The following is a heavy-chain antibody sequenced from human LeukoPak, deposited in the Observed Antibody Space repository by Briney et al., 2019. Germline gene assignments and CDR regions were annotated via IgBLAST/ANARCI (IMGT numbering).Heavy chain of an antibody. V-gene: IGHV3-23*01. CDR1: GFTFSSYA. J-gene: IGHJ4*02. CDR3: AKEYYYDSSGYPTLFDY. Sequence: GGTLRLSCAASGFTFSSYAMSWVRQAPGKGLEWVSAISGSGGSTYYADSVKGRFTIPRDNSKNTLYLQMNSLRAEDTAVYYCAKEYYYDSSGYPTLFDYWGQGTLVTVSS. CDR2: ISGSGGST. D-gene: IGHD3-22*01.